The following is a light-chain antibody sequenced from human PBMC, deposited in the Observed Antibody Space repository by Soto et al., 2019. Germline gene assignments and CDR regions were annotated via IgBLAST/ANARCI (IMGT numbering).Light chain of an antibody. CDR3: QQYGSSPLT. Sequence: EIVLTQSPGTLSLSPGERATLSCRASQSVISTYLAWYQQKPGQPPRLLIYGASTRATGLPARFSGSGSGTDFTLTISRLEPEDFALYYCQQYGSSPLTFGGGTKVDIK. CDR2: GAS. J-gene: IGKJ4*01. V-gene: IGKV3-20*01. CDR1: QSVISTY.